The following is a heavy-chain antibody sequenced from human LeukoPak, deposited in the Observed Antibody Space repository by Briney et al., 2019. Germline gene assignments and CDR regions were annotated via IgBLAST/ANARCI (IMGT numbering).Heavy chain of an antibody. CDR1: GYTLTELS. D-gene: IGHD3-22*01. CDR3: ATETDYYDSSGFDP. CDR2: FDPEDGET. J-gene: IGHJ5*02. V-gene: IGHV1-24*01. Sequence: ASVKVSCKVSGYTLTELSMHWVRQAPGKGLEWMGGFDPEDGETIYAQKFQGRVTMTEDTSTDTAYMELSSLRSEDTAVYYCATETDYYDSSGFDPWGQGTLVTVSS.